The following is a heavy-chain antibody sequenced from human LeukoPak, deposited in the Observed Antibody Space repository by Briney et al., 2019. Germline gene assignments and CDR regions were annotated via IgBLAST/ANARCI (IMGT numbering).Heavy chain of an antibody. Sequence: GRSLRLSCAASGFTFSSYGMHWVRQAPGKGLEWVAVISYDGSNKYYADSVKGRFTISRDNSKNTLYLQMNSLRAEDTAVYYCAKNCGVQYYYYGMDVWGQGTTVSVSS. CDR2: ISYDGSNK. J-gene: IGHJ6*02. D-gene: IGHD2-21*01. V-gene: IGHV3-30*18. CDR3: AKNCGVQYYYYGMDV. CDR1: GFTFSSYG.